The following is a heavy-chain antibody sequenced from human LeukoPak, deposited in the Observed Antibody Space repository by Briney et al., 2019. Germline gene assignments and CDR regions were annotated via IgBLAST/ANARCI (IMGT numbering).Heavy chain of an antibody. D-gene: IGHD3-10*01. CDR1: GITFNNYA. J-gene: IGHJ4*02. V-gene: IGHV3-23*01. Sequence: GGSLRLSCAASGITFNNYAMTWVRQAPGKGLEWVSAISGSGVSTYYADSVKGRFSISRDNSKNTLYLQMNSLRAEDTAVYYCARDGLTMVRGQTFLDYWGQGTLVTVSS. CDR2: ISGSGVST. CDR3: ARDGLTMVRGQTFLDY.